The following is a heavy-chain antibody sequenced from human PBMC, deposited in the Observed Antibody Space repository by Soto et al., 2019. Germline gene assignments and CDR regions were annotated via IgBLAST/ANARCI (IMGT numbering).Heavy chain of an antibody. J-gene: IGHJ4*02. Sequence: QVPLVQSGAEVKKPGASVKVSCKASGYTFTSYGISWVRQAPGQGLEWMGWISAYNGNTNYAQKLQGRVTMTTDTPARTAYMGLRSLRSDDTAVYYCARERGMYSLYLAYWGQGPLVTVSS. CDR3: ARERGMYSLYLAY. V-gene: IGHV1-18*04. CDR2: ISAYNGNT. D-gene: IGHD2-21*01. CDR1: GYTFTSYG.